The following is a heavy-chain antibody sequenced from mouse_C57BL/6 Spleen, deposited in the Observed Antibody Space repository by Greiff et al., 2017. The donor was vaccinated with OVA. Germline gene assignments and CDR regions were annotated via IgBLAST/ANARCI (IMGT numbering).Heavy chain of an antibody. J-gene: IGHJ4*01. Sequence: QVQLQQPGAELVKPGASVKLSCKASGYTFTSYWMHWVKQRPGQGLEWIGMIHPNSGSTNYNEKFKSKATLTVDKSSSTAYMQLSSLTSEDSAVYYCARLYGNPFAMDYWGQGTSVTVSS. D-gene: IGHD2-1*01. CDR1: GYTFTSYW. CDR3: ARLYGNPFAMDY. CDR2: IHPNSGST. V-gene: IGHV1-64*01.